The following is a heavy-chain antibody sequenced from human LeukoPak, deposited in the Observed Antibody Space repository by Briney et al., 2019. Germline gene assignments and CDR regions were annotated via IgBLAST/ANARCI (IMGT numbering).Heavy chain of an antibody. Sequence: GGSLRLSCAASGFTFDDYAMHWVRQAPGKGLEWVSGISWNSGSIGYADSVKGRFTISRDNAKNSLYLQMNSLRAEDTALYYCAKDASMLTTTVTIPARFDYWGQGTLVTVSS. J-gene: IGHJ4*02. CDR1: GFTFDDYA. D-gene: IGHD4-17*01. CDR3: AKDASMLTTTVTIPARFDY. CDR2: ISWNSGSI. V-gene: IGHV3-9*01.